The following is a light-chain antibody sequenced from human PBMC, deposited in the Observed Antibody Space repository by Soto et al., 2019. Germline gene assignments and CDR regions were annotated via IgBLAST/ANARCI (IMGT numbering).Light chain of an antibody. J-gene: IGKJ5*01. Sequence: EIVMTQSPATLSVSPGERATLSCRASQSVSSKLAWYQQKRGQAPRLLIYGASTRARGIPARFSGSGSGTEFTLTISSLQSEDFAVYYCQQYNNWPPITFGQGTRLEIK. CDR2: GAS. CDR1: QSVSSK. V-gene: IGKV3-15*01. CDR3: QQYNNWPPIT.